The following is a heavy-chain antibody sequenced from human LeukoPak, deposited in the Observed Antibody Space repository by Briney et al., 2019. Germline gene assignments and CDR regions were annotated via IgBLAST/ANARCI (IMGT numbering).Heavy chain of an antibody. Sequence: GGSLRLSCAASGFTFDDYAMPWVRQAPGKGLEWVSGISWNSGSIGYADSVKGRFTISRDNAKNSLYLQMNSLRAEDTALYYCAKSLGSWLIDYWGQGTLVTVSS. J-gene: IGHJ4*02. D-gene: IGHD5-24*01. CDR1: GFTFDDYA. CDR3: AKSLGSWLIDY. V-gene: IGHV3-9*01. CDR2: ISWNSGSI.